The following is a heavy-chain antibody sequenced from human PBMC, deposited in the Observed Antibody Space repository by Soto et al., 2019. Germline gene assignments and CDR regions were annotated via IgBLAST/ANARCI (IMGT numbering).Heavy chain of an antibody. CDR3: ARRNRLRTDTLNWFDP. CDR1: GGTFSSYA. D-gene: IGHD4-17*01. Sequence: GASVKVSCKASGGTFSSYAISWVRQAPGQGLEWMGGIIPIFGTANYAQKFQGRVTITADESTSTAYMELSSLRSEDTAVYYCARRNRLRTDTLNWFDPWGQGTLVTVSS. J-gene: IGHJ5*02. CDR2: IIPIFGTA. V-gene: IGHV1-69*13.